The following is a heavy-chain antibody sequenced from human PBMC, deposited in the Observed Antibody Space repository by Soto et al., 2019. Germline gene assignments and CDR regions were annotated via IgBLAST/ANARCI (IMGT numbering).Heavy chain of an antibody. Sequence: ETLSLTCNVSGGSISNFHLSWIRQPPGKGLEWIGYIYYSGNYYNPSLTSRVSMSLDKSKNQFSLHLKSVTAADTALYFCALGGYNYGRPFDFWGQGTRVTVSS. D-gene: IGHD5-18*01. CDR3: ALGGYNYGRPFDF. V-gene: IGHV4-59*01. CDR1: GGSISNFH. J-gene: IGHJ4*02. CDR2: IYYSGN.